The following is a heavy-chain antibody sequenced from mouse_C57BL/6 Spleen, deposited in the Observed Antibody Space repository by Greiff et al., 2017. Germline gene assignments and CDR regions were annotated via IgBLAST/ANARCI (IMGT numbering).Heavy chain of an antibody. Sequence: EVNLVESGGGLVKPGGSLKLSCAASGFTFSDYGMHWVRQAPEKGLEWVAYISSGSSTIYYADTVKGRFTISRDNAKNTLFLQMTSLRSEDTAMYYCARYWAMDYWGQGTSVTVSS. J-gene: IGHJ4*01. CDR2: ISSGSSTI. CDR3: ARYWAMDY. V-gene: IGHV5-17*01. CDR1: GFTFSDYG. D-gene: IGHD4-1*01.